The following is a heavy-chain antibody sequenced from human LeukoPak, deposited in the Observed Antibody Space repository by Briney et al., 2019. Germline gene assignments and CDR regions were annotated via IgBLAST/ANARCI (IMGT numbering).Heavy chain of an antibody. Sequence: GGSLRLSCAASGFTFSDAYIHWVRQAPGKGLEWVAVIWYDGSNKYYADSVKGRFTISRDNSKNTLYLQMNSLRAEDTAVYYCAREAAVAGKGGFDYWGQGTLVTVSS. CDR3: AREAAVAGKGGFDY. D-gene: IGHD6-19*01. J-gene: IGHJ4*02. CDR1: GFTFSDAY. CDR2: IWYDGSNK. V-gene: IGHV3-33*08.